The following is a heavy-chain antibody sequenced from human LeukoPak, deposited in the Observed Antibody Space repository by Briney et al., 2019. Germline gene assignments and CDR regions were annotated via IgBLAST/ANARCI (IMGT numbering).Heavy chain of an antibody. J-gene: IGHJ4*02. CDR2: ISSSGSTI. CDR1: GGSISSGGYY. V-gene: IGHV3-11*01. Sequence: LSLTCTVSGGSISSGGYYMSWIRQAPGKGLEWVSYISSSGSTIYYADSVKGRFTISRDNAKNSLYLQMNSLRAEDTAVYYCARFTWIDYWGQGTLVTVSS. D-gene: IGHD5-12*01. CDR3: ARFTWIDY.